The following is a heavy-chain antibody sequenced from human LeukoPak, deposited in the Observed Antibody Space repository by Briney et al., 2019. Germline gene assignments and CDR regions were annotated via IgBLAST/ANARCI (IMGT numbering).Heavy chain of an antibody. D-gene: IGHD1-14*01. J-gene: IGHJ5*02. CDR3: ARDPGDLYWFDP. CDR2: INPNSGGT. CDR1: GYTFTGYY. V-gene: IGHV1-2*02. Sequence: ASVKVSCKASGYTFTGYYMHWVRQAPGQGLEWMGWINPNSGGTNYAQKFQGRVTMTRDTSISTAYMELSRLRSDDTAVYYCARDPGDLYWFDPWGQGTLVTVSP.